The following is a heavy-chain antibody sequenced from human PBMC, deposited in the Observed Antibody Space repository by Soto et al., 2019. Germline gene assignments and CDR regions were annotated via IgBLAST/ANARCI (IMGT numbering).Heavy chain of an antibody. CDR2: IIPIFGTA. CDR3: ASYCSSTSCYWHYYYGMDV. J-gene: IGHJ6*02. V-gene: IGHV1-69*01. D-gene: IGHD2-2*01. CDR1: GGTFSSYA. Sequence: QVPLVQSGAEVKKPGSSVKVSCKASGGTFSSYAISWVRQAPGQGLEWMGGIIPIFGTANYAQKFQGRVTITADESTSTAYMELSSLRSEDTAVYYCASYCSSTSCYWHYYYGMDVWGQGTTVTVSS.